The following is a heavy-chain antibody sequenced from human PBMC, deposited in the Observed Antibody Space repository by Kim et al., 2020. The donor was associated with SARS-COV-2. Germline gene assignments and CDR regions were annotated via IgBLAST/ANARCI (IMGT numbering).Heavy chain of an antibody. V-gene: IGHV3-7*01. Sequence: GGSLRLSCAASGFTFNTDWMSWVRQAPGKGLEWLANIKQDGSEKYYVDSVKGRFTISRDNAKNSLYLQMNDLRVEDTAVYYCARDPWACGGVYCYGAFDIWGQGTMVTVSS. J-gene: IGHJ3*02. CDR3: ARDPWACGGVYCYGAFDI. CDR2: IKQDGSEK. D-gene: IGHD2-21*02. CDR1: GFTFNTDW.